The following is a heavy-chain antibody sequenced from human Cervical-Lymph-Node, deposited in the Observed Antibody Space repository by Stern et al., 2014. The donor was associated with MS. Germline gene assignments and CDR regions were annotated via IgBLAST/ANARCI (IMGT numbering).Heavy chain of an antibody. V-gene: IGHV2-26*01. D-gene: IGHD3-10*01. CDR2: NFLNDEK. CDR1: GFSLSNGRMG. J-gene: IGHJ6*02. CDR3: ARVSRSRAYYSRLTYYYGMDV. Sequence: QVTLRESGPVLVKPTETLTLTCTVSGFSLSNGRMGVSWIRQPPGKALEWLAHNFLNDEKTYSKPPKRRVALSKDPSKSQVVLTMTNMDPVDTATYYCARVSRSRAYYSRLTYYYGMDVWGQGTTVTVSS.